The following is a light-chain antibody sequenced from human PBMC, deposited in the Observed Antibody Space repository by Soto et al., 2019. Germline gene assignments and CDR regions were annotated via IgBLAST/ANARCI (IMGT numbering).Light chain of an antibody. Sequence: DIVMTQSPDSLAVSLGERATINCKSSQSVLYSSNNKNYLAWYQQKPGQPPKLLIYWASTRESGVPDRFSGSGFGKDFPLTISSLQAEDVAVYYCQQYYSTPRTFGQGTKVEIK. J-gene: IGKJ1*01. V-gene: IGKV4-1*01. CDR1: QSVLYSSNNKNY. CDR3: QQYYSTPRT. CDR2: WAS.